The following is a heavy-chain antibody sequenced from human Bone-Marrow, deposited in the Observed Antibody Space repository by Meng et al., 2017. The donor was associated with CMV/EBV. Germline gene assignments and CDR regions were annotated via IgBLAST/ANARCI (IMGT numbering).Heavy chain of an antibody. CDR3: VSRYSWELFDF. CDR2: INHIGGT. D-gene: IGHD1-26*01. V-gene: IGHV4-34*01. Sequence: LTCAVYGGSFSVYYWSWIRQPPGKGLEWIGEINHIGGTKYNPSLKSRVTISVDTSTNQFSLKLTSVTAADTAVYYCVSRYSWELFDFWGQGTLVTVSS. J-gene: IGHJ4*02. CDR1: GGSFSVYY.